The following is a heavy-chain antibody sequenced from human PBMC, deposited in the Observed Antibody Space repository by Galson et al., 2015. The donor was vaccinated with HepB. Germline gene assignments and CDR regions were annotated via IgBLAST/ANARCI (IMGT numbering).Heavy chain of an antibody. D-gene: IGHD2/OR15-2a*01. J-gene: IGHJ3*01. Sequence: SLRLSCAASGFSVRANYVAWIRQAPGKGLEWISVIYTNGNGFYADSVKGRFNISRDNSNNVVRLELSSLRVDDTAVYFCARGISNDAFDVWGQGTKVTVSS. CDR2: IYTNGNG. V-gene: IGHV3-66*01. CDR1: GFSVRANY. CDR3: ARGISNDAFDV.